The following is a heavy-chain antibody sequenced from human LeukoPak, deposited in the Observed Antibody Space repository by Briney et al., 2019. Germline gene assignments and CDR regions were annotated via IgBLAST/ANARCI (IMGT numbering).Heavy chain of an antibody. D-gene: IGHD6-19*01. V-gene: IGHV4-39*02. Sequence: PSETLSLTCTVSGGSISSSSYYWGWIRQPPGKGLEWIGSNYYSGSTYYNPSLKSRVTISVDTSKNQFSLKLSSVTAADTAVYYCARDQWLLRGGDHDAFDIWGQGTMVTVSS. J-gene: IGHJ3*02. CDR1: GGSISSSSYY. CDR2: NYYSGST. CDR3: ARDQWLLRGGDHDAFDI.